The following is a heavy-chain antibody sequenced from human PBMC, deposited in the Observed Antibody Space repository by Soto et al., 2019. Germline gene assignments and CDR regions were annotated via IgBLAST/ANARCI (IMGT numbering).Heavy chain of an antibody. Sequence: QVQLVESGGGVVQPGRSLRLSCAASGFTFSSYAMHWFRQAPGKGLAWVAVISYDGSNKYYADSVKGRFTISRDNSKNTVYLQMNSLRAEDTAVYYCARPSSSSDHFDSWGQGTLVTVSS. CDR3: ARPSSSSDHFDS. D-gene: IGHD6-6*01. J-gene: IGHJ4*02. V-gene: IGHV3-30-3*01. CDR1: GFTFSSYA. CDR2: ISYDGSNK.